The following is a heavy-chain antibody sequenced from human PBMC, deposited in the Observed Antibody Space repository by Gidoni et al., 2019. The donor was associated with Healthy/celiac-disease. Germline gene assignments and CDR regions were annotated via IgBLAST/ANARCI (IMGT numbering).Heavy chain of an antibody. CDR3: ARGIVGATRDAFDI. J-gene: IGHJ3*02. D-gene: IGHD1-26*01. CDR1: GGPISSSRYY. V-gene: IGHV4-39*07. CDR2: IYYSGRT. Sequence: QLQLQESGPGLVKPSETLSLTCTVPGGPISSSRYYWGWIRQPPGKGLEWIGSIYYSGRTYYNPSLKSRVTISVDTSKNQFSLKLSSVTAADTAVYYCARGIVGATRDAFDIWGQGTMVTVSS.